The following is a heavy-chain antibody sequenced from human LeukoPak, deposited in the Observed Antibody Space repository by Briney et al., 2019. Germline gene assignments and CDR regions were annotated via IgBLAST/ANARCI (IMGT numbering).Heavy chain of an antibody. CDR2: ISYDGSNK. V-gene: IGHV3-30-3*01. CDR3: ARDHMTTVAVYYYYGMDV. CDR1: GFTFSSYA. D-gene: IGHD4-11*01. J-gene: IGHJ6*02. Sequence: GGSLRLSCAASGFTFSSYAMHWVRQAPGKGLEWVAVISYDGSNKYYADSVKGRFTISRDNSENTLYLQMNSLRAEDTAVYYCARDHMTTVAVYYYYGMDVWGQGTTVTVSS.